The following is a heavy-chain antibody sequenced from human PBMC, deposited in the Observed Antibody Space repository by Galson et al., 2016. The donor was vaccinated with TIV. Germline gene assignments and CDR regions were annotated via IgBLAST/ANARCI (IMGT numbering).Heavy chain of an antibody. D-gene: IGHD3-22*01. CDR3: ARISGYYDHSGHFIRRSFDY. CDR1: GFSLNTDGMC. V-gene: IGHV2-70*11. Sequence: PALVTPTQTLTLTCTFSGFSLNTDGMCVNWIRQPPGKALEWLARIDWDDDKSYTSSLKTRLTISKDTSKNQVVLRMTNMDPVDTATYYCARISGYYDHSGHFIRRSFDYWGQGTPVTVSS. J-gene: IGHJ4*02. CDR2: IDWDDDK.